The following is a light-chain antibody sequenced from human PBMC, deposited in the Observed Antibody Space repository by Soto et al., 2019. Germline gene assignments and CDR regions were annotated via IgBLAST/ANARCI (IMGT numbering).Light chain of an antibody. CDR2: YDS. CDR3: QVWDSSSDHPHVV. V-gene: IGLV3-21*04. Sequence: SYELTQPPSVSVAPGKTARITCGGNNIGSKSVHWYQQKPGQAPVLVIYYDSDRPSGIPERFSGSSSGNTATLTISRVEAGDEADYYCQVWDSSSDHPHVVFGGGTKLTVL. CDR1: NIGSKS. J-gene: IGLJ2*01.